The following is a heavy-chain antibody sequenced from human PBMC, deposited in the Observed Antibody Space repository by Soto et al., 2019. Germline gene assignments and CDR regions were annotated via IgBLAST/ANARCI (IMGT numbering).Heavy chain of an antibody. CDR1: GGTFSSYA. CDR3: ARGYASGSYYYSVMDV. J-gene: IGHJ6*02. CDR2: IIPMFDAA. Sequence: SVKVSCKASGGTFSSYAISWVRQAPGQGLEWMGGIIPMFDAANYAQKFQGRVTITADESMSTAYMELISLTSDDTAVYYCARGYASGSYYYSVMDVWGQGTTVTVS. D-gene: IGHD3-10*01. V-gene: IGHV1-69*13.